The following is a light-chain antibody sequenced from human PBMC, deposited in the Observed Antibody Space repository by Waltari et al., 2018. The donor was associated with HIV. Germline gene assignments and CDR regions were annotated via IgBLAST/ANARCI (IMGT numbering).Light chain of an antibody. V-gene: IGLV2-14*01. CDR1: SSDVGAYYF. CDR3: SSYTGSSTLYV. J-gene: IGLJ1*01. Sequence: QSALTQPASVSGSPGQSNTISCPGTSSDVGAYYFASWFQLHPGQAPKLIIYGVSNRPSGVSNRFSGSKSGNTASLTISGLQAEDEADYFCSSYTGSSTLYVFGTGTKVTVL. CDR2: GVS.